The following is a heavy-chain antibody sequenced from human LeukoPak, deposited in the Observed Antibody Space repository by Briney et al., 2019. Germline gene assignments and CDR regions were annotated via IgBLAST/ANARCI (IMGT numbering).Heavy chain of an antibody. J-gene: IGHJ4*02. Sequence: SETLSLTCTVSGGSISSSSYYWGWIRQPPGKGLEWIGEINHSGSTNYNPSLKSRVTISVDTSKNQFSLKLNSVTAADTAVYYCARTDSGSYRGGDGVFDYWGQGTLVTVSS. CDR2: INHSGST. V-gene: IGHV4-39*07. CDR3: ARTDSGSYRGGDGVFDY. D-gene: IGHD1-26*01. CDR1: GGSISSSSYY.